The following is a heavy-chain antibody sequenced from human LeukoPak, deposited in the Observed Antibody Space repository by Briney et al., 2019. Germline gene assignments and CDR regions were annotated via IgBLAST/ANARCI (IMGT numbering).Heavy chain of an antibody. Sequence: GGSLRLSCAASGFNVNSYYMSWVRQAPGRGLEWVSALSSGDNTHYADSVNGRFTISRDNSKNTLYLQLNSLRAEDTAVYYCAKDILRYTNYYGMDVWGQGTTVTVSS. CDR1: GFNVNSYY. D-gene: IGHD3-9*01. CDR3: AKDILRYTNYYGMDV. CDR2: LSSGDNT. J-gene: IGHJ6*02. V-gene: IGHV3-53*05.